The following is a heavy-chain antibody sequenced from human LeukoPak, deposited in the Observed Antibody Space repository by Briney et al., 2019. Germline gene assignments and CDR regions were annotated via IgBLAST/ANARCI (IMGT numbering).Heavy chain of an antibody. J-gene: IGHJ4*02. CDR2: IRGSGENT. Sequence: GGSLRLSCAASGFTFTSRTMSWVRQAPGKGLEWVSDIRGSGENTYYADSVKGRFTISRDNSKNTLYLQMSSLRAEDTAVYYCAKGGSYRVQPYFDYWGQGALVTVSS. CDR3: AKGGSYRVQPYFDY. D-gene: IGHD1-1*01. CDR1: GFTFTSRT. V-gene: IGHV3-23*01.